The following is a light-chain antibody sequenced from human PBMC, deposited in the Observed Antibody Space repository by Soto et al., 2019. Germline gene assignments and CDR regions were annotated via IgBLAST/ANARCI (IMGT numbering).Light chain of an antibody. CDR1: SGHNNYA. CDR2: VSRDGSH. V-gene: IGLV4-69*01. Sequence: QPVLTQSPSASASLGASVKLTCTLSSGHNNYAIAWHQQQPEKGPRFLMKVSRDGSHTKGDGIPDRFSGSSSGSDRYLTISSLQSEDEADYYCQTWGTGFQVFGGGTQLTVL. J-gene: IGLJ3*02. CDR3: QTWGTGFQV.